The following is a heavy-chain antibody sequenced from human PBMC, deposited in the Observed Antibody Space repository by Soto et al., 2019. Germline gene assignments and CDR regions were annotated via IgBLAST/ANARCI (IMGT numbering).Heavy chain of an antibody. D-gene: IGHD6-6*01. CDR2: TYYRSKWYS. Sequence: SQTLSLTCAISGDSFSTNNAAWNWIRQTPSRGLEWLGRTYYRSKWYSDYSLSVKSRITINPDTSKDQFSLQLNSVTPEDTALYYCARAKEYTRSSGMDVWGQGTTVTVS. J-gene: IGHJ6*02. CDR3: ARAKEYTRSSGMDV. V-gene: IGHV6-1*01. CDR1: GDSFSTNNAA.